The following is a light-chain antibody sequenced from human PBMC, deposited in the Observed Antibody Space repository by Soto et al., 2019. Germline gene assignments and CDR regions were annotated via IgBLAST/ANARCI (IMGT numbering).Light chain of an antibody. J-gene: IGLJ3*02. Sequence: QSALTQPASVSGSLGQSITISCTGTSSDVGGYDYVSWYRQHPGKVPKLIIYEVNKRPSGVSNRFSGSKSANTASLTISGVQADHGGDYFRRSFTSSSTQVFGGGTKLTVL. CDR1: SSDVGGYDY. V-gene: IGLV2-14*01. CDR3: RSFTSSSTQV. CDR2: EVN.